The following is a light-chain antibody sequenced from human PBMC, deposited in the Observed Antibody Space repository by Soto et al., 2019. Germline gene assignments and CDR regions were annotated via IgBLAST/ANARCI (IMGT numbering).Light chain of an antibody. CDR3: QQYNNWPRT. Sequence: EIVLTQTPGTLSLSPGERATLSCGASQGVSSNLAWYHQKPGQAPRLLIYGASTRATGIPARFSGSGSGTEVTLTINGLQSEDFAVYYCQQYNNWPRTFGQGTKVDIK. CDR1: QGVSSN. CDR2: GAS. V-gene: IGKV3-15*01. J-gene: IGKJ1*01.